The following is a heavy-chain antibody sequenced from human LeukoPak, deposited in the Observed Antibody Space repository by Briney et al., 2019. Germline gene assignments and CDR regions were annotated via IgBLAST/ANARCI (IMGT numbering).Heavy chain of an antibody. V-gene: IGHV1-8*03. CDR1: GYTFTSYD. D-gene: IGHD3-3*01. CDR3: ARTYSYWSGYPTLGY. J-gene: IGHJ4*02. CDR2: MNPNSGNT. Sequence: ASVKVSCKASGYTFTSYDINWVRQATGQGLEWMGWMNPNSGNTGYAQKFQGRVTITRNTSISTAYMELSSLRSEDTAVYYFARTYSYWSGYPTLGYWGQGTLVTVSS.